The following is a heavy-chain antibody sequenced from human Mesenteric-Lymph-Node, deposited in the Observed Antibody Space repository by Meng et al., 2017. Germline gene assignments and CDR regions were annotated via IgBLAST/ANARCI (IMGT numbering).Heavy chain of an antibody. CDR2: IIPIFGTA. Sequence: SVKVSCKASGGTFSSYAISWVRQAPGQGLEWMGGIIPIFGTANYAQKFQGRVTITTDESTSTAYMELSSLRSEDTAVYYCARDLWAVAVEVPFDIWGQGTMVTV. CDR3: ARDLWAVAVEVPFDI. J-gene: IGHJ3*02. V-gene: IGHV1-69*05. D-gene: IGHD6-19*01. CDR1: GGTFSSYA.